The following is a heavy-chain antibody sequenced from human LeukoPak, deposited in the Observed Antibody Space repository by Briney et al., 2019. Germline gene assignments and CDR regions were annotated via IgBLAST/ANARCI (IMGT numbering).Heavy chain of an antibody. CDR1: GFTFSSYW. D-gene: IGHD2-21*02. CDR3: ARDGRGYCGRDCFLSWFDP. V-gene: IGHV3-7*01. J-gene: IGHJ5*02. Sequence: GGSLRLSCAASGFTFSSYWMSWVRQAPGKGLEWVANIKQDGSEKYYVDSVKGRFTISRDNAKNSLYLQMSSLRADGTAVYYCARDGRGYCGRDCFLSWFDPWGQGTLVTVSS. CDR2: IKQDGSEK.